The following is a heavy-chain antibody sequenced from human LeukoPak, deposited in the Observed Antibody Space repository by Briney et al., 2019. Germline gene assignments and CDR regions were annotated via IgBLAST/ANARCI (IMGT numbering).Heavy chain of an antibody. CDR2: MFYGGST. CDR3: ARRTTTAAYNWFDP. V-gene: IGHV4-59*11. Sequence: SETLSLTCTVSGGSISSHYWSWIRQPPGKGLEWIGYMFYGGSTTYNSSLKSRVTISVDSSKNQFSLKLGSVTAADTAVYYCARRTTTAAYNWFDPWGQGTLVTVSS. D-gene: IGHD4-11*01. J-gene: IGHJ5*02. CDR1: GGSISSHY.